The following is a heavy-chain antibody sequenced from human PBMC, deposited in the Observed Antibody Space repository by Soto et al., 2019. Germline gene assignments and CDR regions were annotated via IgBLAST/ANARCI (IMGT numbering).Heavy chain of an antibody. D-gene: IGHD3-3*01. CDR3: ARAPDFWSGYPAYYGMDV. CDR2: IYYSGST. V-gene: IGHV4-30-4*01. J-gene: IGHJ6*02. CDR1: GGSISSGDYY. Sequence: SETLSLTCTVSGGSISSGDYYWSWIRQPPGKGLEWIGYIYYSGSTYYNPSLKSRVTISVDTSKNQFSLKLSFVTAADTAVYYCARAPDFWSGYPAYYGMDVWGQGTTVTVSS.